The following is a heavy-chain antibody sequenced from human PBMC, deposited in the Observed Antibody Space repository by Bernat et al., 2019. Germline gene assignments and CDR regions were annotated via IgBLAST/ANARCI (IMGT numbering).Heavy chain of an antibody. CDR2: IWHDGSNK. Sequence: GGGGGRRGGALGRSWAASGFSFGTEGMHWVRQAPGKGLEWVAVIWHDGSNKYYADSVKGRFTISRDNSKSTLYLQMNSLRVEDTAVYYCARGFGSAVYASSFDYWGQGTLVTVSS. V-gene: IGHV3-33*03. J-gene: IGHJ4*02. D-gene: IGHD3-10*01. CDR3: ARGFGSAVYASSFDY. CDR1: GFSFGTEG.